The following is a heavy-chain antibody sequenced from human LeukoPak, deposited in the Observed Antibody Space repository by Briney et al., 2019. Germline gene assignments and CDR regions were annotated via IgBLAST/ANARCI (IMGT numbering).Heavy chain of an antibody. V-gene: IGHV4-30-4*08. CDR1: GGSISSGDYY. D-gene: IGHD5-18*01. CDR3: ARVGYSHGSYYYYYMDV. Sequence: SQTLSLTCTVSGGSISSGDYYWSWIRQPPGKGLEWIGYIYYSGSTYYNPSLKSRVTISVDTSKNQFSLKLSSVTAADTAVYYCARVGYSHGSYYYYYMDVWGKGTTVTVSS. CDR2: IYYSGST. J-gene: IGHJ6*03.